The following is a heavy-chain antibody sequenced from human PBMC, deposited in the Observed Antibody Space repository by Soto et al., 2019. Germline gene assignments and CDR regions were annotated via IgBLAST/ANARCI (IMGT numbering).Heavy chain of an antibody. V-gene: IGHV1-69*12. CDR3: ARDRTSIAARNDAFDI. J-gene: IGHJ3*02. D-gene: IGHD6-6*01. CDR2: IIPIFGTA. Sequence: QVQLVQSGAEVKKPGSSVKVSCKASGGTFSSYAISWVRQAPGQGLEWMGGIIPIFGTANYAQKFQGRVTITADESTSTAYVGLSGLRSEDTAVYYCARDRTSIAARNDAFDIWGQGTMVTVSS. CDR1: GGTFSSYA.